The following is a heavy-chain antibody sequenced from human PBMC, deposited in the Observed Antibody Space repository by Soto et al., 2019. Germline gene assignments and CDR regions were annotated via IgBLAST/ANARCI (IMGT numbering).Heavy chain of an antibody. J-gene: IGHJ5*02. Sequence: GGSLRLSCAASGFNFSKFAMTWARQAPGKGLEWVSAIDSTGAGTYYADSVKGRITISRDNSKNTLYLQMNSLRAEDTAVYYCARSIDPWGQGTLVTVSS. CDR1: GFNFSKFA. CDR3: ARSIDP. CDR2: IDSTGAGT. V-gene: IGHV3-23*01.